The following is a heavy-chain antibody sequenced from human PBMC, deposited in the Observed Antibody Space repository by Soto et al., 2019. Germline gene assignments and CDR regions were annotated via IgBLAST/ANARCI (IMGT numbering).Heavy chain of an antibody. J-gene: IGHJ6*02. Sequence: SETLSLTCTVSGGSISSYYWSWIRQPPGKGLEWIGYIYYSGSTNYNPSLKSRVTISVDTSKNQFSLKLSSVTAADTAVYYCARRGGDVSGYGRGYYYGMDVWGQGTTVTVSS. CDR3: ARRGGDVSGYGRGYYYGMDV. D-gene: IGHD5-12*01. V-gene: IGHV4-59*08. CDR1: GGSISSYY. CDR2: IYYSGST.